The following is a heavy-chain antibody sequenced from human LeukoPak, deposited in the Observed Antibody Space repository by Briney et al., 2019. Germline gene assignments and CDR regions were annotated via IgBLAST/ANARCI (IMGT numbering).Heavy chain of an antibody. D-gene: IGHD1-1*01. CDR1: GGSISSSSYY. V-gene: IGHV4-39*01. CDR3: ARPVPGTSAFDI. J-gene: IGHJ3*02. Sequence: SETLSLTCTVSGGSISSSSYYWGWIRQPPGKGLEWIGSIYYSGSTYYNPSLKSRVTISVDTSKNQFSLKLSSVTAADTAVYYCARPVPGTSAFDIWGQGTMVTVSS. CDR2: IYYSGST.